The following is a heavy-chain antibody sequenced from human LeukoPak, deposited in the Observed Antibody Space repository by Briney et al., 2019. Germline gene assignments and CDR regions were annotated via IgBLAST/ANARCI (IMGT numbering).Heavy chain of an antibody. CDR1: GASISSASY. Sequence: PSETLSLTCTVSGASISSASYWTWIRQPPGKGVEWIAHIYNGVNTNYNPSLKSRVTISVDTSKNQFSLKLSSVTAADTAVYYCARGQKPDYDFWSGYRIPYYYGMDVWGQGTTVTVSS. D-gene: IGHD3-3*01. CDR2: IYNGVNT. V-gene: IGHV4-61*01. CDR3: ARGQKPDYDFWSGYRIPYYYGMDV. J-gene: IGHJ6*02.